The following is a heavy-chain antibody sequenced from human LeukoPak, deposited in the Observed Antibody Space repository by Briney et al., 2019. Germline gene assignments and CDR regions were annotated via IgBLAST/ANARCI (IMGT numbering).Heavy chain of an antibody. CDR3: ARGGLAKRLPELFQH. V-gene: IGHV4-31*03. Sequence: PSETLSLTCTVSGGSISSGGYYWSWIRQHPGKGLEWIGYNYYSGSTYYNPSLKSRVTISVDTSKNQFSLKLSSVTAADTAVYYCARGGLAKRLPELFQHWGQGTLITVSS. CDR1: GGSISSGGYY. J-gene: IGHJ1*01. D-gene: IGHD4-11*01. CDR2: NYYSGST.